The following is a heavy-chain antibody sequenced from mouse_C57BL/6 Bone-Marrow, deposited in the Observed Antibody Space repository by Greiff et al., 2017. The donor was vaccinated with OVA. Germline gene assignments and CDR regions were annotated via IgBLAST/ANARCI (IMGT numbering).Heavy chain of an antibody. Sequence: EVKLQESGPGLVKPSQSLSLTCSVTGYSITSGYYWNWIRQFPGNKLEWMGYISYDGSNNYNPSLKNRISITRDTSKNQFFLKLNSVTTEDTATYYCARGIYGYDPYYAMDYWGQGTSVTVSS. V-gene: IGHV3-6*01. CDR2: ISYDGSN. D-gene: IGHD2-2*01. J-gene: IGHJ4*01. CDR3: ARGIYGYDPYYAMDY. CDR1: GYSITSGYY.